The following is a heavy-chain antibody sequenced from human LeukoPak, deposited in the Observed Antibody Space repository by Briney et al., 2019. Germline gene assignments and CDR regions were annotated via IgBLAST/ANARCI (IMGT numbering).Heavy chain of an antibody. D-gene: IGHD3-10*01. CDR3: ARDYGHHGEYFDY. Sequence: PGGSLRLSCAASGFTFSSYAVHWVRQAPGKGLEWVSYISSSSSTIYYADSVKGRFTISRDNAKNSLYLQMNSLRDEDTAVYYCARDYGHHGEYFDYWGQGTLVTVSS. CDR1: GFTFSSYA. V-gene: IGHV3-48*02. J-gene: IGHJ4*02. CDR2: ISSSSSTI.